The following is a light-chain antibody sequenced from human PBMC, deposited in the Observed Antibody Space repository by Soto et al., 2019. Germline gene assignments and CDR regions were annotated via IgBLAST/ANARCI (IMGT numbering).Light chain of an antibody. CDR1: SGHSSYA. CDR2: LTSDGSH. CDR3: QTWGTGGV. Sequence: QLVLTQSPSASASLGASVKLTCTLSSGHSSYAIAWHQQQPEKGPRYLMNLTSDGSHSKGDGIPDRFSGSSSGAERYLTISSLQSEDEADYYCQTWGTGGVFGGGTKLTVL. J-gene: IGLJ3*02. V-gene: IGLV4-69*01.